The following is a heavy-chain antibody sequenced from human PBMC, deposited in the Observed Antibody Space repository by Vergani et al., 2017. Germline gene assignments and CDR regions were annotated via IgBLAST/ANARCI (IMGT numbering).Heavy chain of an antibody. Sequence: EVQLVESGGGLVQPGGSLRLSCAASGFTFSSYSMSWVRQGPGKGLEWVANIKQDGSEKYYVDSVKGRCTVTRDNAKNSLYLQMNSLRAEDTAVYYCAGETVWRQQLVPIDYWDQGTLVTVSS. CDR2: IKQDGSEK. V-gene: IGHV3-7*01. D-gene: IGHD6-13*01. J-gene: IGHJ4*02. CDR1: GFTFSSYS. CDR3: AGETVWRQQLVPIDY.